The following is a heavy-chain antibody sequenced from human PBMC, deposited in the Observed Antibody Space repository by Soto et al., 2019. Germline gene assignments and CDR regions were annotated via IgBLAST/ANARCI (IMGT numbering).Heavy chain of an antibody. Sequence: QVQLVQSGAEVKKPGASVKVSCKASGYTFTSYDINWVRQATGQGLEWMGWMNPDSGNTGYAQKCQGRVTMTRNTSMSTAYMELTSLRSEDTAVYYCARSTNDYGDRHWGQGTLVTVSS. J-gene: IGHJ4*02. CDR3: ARSTNDYGDRH. CDR2: MNPDSGNT. CDR1: GYTFTSYD. V-gene: IGHV1-8*01. D-gene: IGHD4-17*01.